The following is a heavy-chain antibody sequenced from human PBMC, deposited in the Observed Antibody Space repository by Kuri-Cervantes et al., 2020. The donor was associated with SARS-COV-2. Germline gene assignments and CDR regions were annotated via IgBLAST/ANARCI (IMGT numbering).Heavy chain of an antibody. CDR3: ARDLWSVVRGVIARWFDP. J-gene: IGHJ5*02. V-gene: IGHV1-2*02. D-gene: IGHD3-10*01. CDR1: GYTFTDYY. Sequence: SVTVSCKASGYTFTDYYMHWVRQAPGQGLEGMGWVNPNSGGTNYAQKFQGRVTMTRDTSISTAYMELSSLKSADTAVYYCARDLWSVVRGVIARWFDPWGQGTLVTVSS. CDR2: VNPNSGGT.